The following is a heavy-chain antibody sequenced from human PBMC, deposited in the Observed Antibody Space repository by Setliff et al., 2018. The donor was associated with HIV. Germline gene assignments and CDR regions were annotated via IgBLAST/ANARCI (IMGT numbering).Heavy chain of an antibody. CDR1: GFSISSRYY. J-gene: IGHJ5*02. D-gene: IGHD6-19*01. CDR2: IYHTGSS. CDR3: AKGIPGPAINSGRIKNWFDP. V-gene: IGHV4-38-2*01. Sequence: SETLSLTCDVSGFSISSRYYWGWIRQSPGKGLEWIGNIYHTGSSYYNPSLNDRATISLDTSKNQFSLKLNSVTAADTAVYYCAKGIPGPAINSGRIKNWFDPWGEGTLVTVSS.